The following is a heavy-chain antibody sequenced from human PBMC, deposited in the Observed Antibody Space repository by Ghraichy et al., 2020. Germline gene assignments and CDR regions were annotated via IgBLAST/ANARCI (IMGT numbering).Heavy chain of an antibody. CDR2: IYYSGST. Sequence: SETLSLTCTVSGGSISSYYWSWIRQPPGKGLEWIGYIYYSGSTNYNPSLKSRVTISVDTSKNQFSLKLSSVTAADTAVYYCARRVGYDFWSGYYDYYYYYMDVWGKGTTVTVSS. V-gene: IGHV4-59*08. CDR1: GGSISSYY. CDR3: ARRVGYDFWSGYYDYYYYYMDV. D-gene: IGHD3-3*01. J-gene: IGHJ6*03.